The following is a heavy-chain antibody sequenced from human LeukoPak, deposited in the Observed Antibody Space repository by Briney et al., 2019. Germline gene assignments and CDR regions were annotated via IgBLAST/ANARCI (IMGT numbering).Heavy chain of an antibody. D-gene: IGHD5-24*01. Sequence: SETLSLTCTVSGGSISSFYWSWIRQPPGKGLEWIAYTSYCGSTNYNASSGSTNYNPSLKSRVTISVDTSKNQFSLKLSSVTAADTAGYYCASRTRWLQWGTFDNWGQGTLVTVSS. J-gene: IGHJ4*02. V-gene: IGHV4-59*01. CDR3: ASRTRWLQWGTFDN. CDR2: TSYCGSTNYNASSGST. CDR1: GGSISSFY.